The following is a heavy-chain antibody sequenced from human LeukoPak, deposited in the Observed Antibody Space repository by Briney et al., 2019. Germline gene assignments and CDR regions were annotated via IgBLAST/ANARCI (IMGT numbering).Heavy chain of an antibody. CDR3: TRDIIPDHYYGSGSYYRPVFAFDI. Sequence: SETLSLTCAVSGYSISSGYYWGWIRQPPGKGLEWIGSTYHSGSTYYNPSLKSRVTISVDTSKNQFSLKLSSVTAADTAVYYCTRDIIPDHYYGSGSYYRPVFAFDIWGQGTMVTVSS. CDR1: GYSISSGYY. J-gene: IGHJ3*02. V-gene: IGHV4-38-2*02. D-gene: IGHD3-10*01. CDR2: TYHSGST.